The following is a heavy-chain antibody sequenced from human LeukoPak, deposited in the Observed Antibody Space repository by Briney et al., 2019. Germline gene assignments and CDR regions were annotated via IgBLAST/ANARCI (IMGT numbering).Heavy chain of an antibody. J-gene: IGHJ3*02. CDR1: GGSISSYY. CDR3: ARVGGGQFVMGRGAFDI. Sequence: SETLSLTCTVSGGSISSYYWSWIRQPPGKGLEWIGYIYYSGSTNYNPSLKSRVTISVDTSKNQFSLKLSSVTAADTAVYYCARVGGGQFVMGRGAFDIWGQGTMVTVSS. CDR2: IYYSGST. D-gene: IGHD3-16*01. V-gene: IGHV4-59*01.